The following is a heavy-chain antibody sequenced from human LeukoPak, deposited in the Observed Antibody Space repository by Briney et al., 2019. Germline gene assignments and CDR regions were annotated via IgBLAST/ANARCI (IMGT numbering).Heavy chain of an antibody. CDR2: INTDGSST. CDR3: ARDPVAYCGGDCYSNWFDP. Sequence: GGSLRLSCAASGFTFGSYWMHWVRQAPGKGLVWVSRINTDGSSTSYADSVKGRFTISRDNAKNTLYLQMNSLRAEDTAVYYCARDPVAYCGGDCYSNWFDPWGQGTLVTVSS. V-gene: IGHV3-74*01. CDR1: GFTFGSYW. D-gene: IGHD2-21*01. J-gene: IGHJ5*02.